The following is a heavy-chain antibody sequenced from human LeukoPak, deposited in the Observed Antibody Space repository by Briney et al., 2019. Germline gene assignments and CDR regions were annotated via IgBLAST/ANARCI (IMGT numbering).Heavy chain of an antibody. Sequence: PSETLSLTCAVYGGSFSGYYWSWIRQPPGKGLEWIGEINHSGSTNYNPSLKSRVTISVDTSKNQFSLKLSSVTAADTAVYYCARAAEDWGYYYDSSGYPGAFDIWGQGTMVTVSS. J-gene: IGHJ3*02. D-gene: IGHD3-22*01. CDR1: GGSFSGYY. CDR2: INHSGST. CDR3: ARAAEDWGYYYDSSGYPGAFDI. V-gene: IGHV4-34*01.